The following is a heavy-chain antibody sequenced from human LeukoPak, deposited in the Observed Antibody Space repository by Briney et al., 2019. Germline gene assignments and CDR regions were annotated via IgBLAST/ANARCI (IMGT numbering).Heavy chain of an antibody. CDR3: AKGDAVTAIFPLDY. D-gene: IGHD2-21*02. V-gene: IGHV3-23*01. CDR2: ISGSGGTT. CDR1: GFTFSTYA. J-gene: IGHJ4*02. Sequence: GGSLRLSCAASGFTFSTYAMNWVRQAPGKGLDWVSGISGSGGTTYYADSVQGRFTISRDNSKKTVFLQMNSLRAEDTAVYYCAKGDAVTAIFPLDYWGQGTLVIVSS.